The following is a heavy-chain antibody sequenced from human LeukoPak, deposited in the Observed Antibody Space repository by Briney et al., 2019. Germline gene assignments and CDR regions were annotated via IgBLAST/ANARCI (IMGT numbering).Heavy chain of an antibody. CDR2: ISGSGGST. J-gene: IGHJ4*02. CDR3: AKGGQESGRFFDY. CDR1: GFTFSSYA. V-gene: IGHV3-23*01. Sequence: GGSLRLPCAASGFTFSSYAMSWVRQAPGNGLEWVSAISGSGGSTYYADSLKGRFTISRDNSKNTLYLQMNSLRGEDTAVYYCAKGGQESGRFFDYWGQGTLVTVSS. D-gene: IGHD1-26*01.